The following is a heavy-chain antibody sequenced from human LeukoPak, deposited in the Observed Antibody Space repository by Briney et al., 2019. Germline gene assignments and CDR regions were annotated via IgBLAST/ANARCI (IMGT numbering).Heavy chain of an antibody. D-gene: IGHD4-17*01. J-gene: IGHJ4*02. CDR1: GCPLSSYC. V-gene: IGHV3-30*02. Sequence: GGSLRLSCTVSGCPLSSYCMKWIRQTPDKGLQWVAYLRKDATYSNYADSVRGRFTISRDIFKNTLDLEMSSLRVKYTAVYYCAMMGLPRGTIDYWGQGTLVTVSS. CDR2: LRKDATYS. CDR3: AMMGLPRGTIDY.